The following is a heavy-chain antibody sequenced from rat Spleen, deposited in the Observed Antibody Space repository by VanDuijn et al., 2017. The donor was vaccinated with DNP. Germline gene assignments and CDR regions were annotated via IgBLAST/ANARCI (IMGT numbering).Heavy chain of an antibody. Sequence: EVQLQESGSGLVKPSQSLSLTCSVTGYSITSSYRWNWIRKFPGNKLEWMGYINSAGTTNYNPSLKSRISITRDTSKNHFFLHLNSVTIEDTATYYCARWTRYFDYWGQGVMVTVSS. CDR2: INSAGTT. CDR1: GYSITSSYR. J-gene: IGHJ2*01. V-gene: IGHV3-3*01. D-gene: IGHD1-7*01. CDR3: ARWTRYFDY.